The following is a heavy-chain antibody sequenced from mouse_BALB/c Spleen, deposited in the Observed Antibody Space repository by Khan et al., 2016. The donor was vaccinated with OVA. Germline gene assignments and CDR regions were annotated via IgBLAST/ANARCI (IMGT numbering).Heavy chain of an antibody. CDR1: GFTFSSHG. CDR3: ARMARTIN. Sequence: VQLKESGGGLVQPGGSLKLSCAASGFTFSSHGMSWVRQTPDKRLELVATINSNGGSTYYPDSVKGRFTISRDNAKNTLYLQMSSLKSEDTAMXYCARMARTINWGQGTTLTVSS. CDR2: INSNGGST. V-gene: IGHV5-6-3*01. J-gene: IGHJ2*01.